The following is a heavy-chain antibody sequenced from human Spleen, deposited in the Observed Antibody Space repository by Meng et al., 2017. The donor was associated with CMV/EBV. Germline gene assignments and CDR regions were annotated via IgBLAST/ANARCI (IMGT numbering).Heavy chain of an antibody. J-gene: IGHJ4*02. D-gene: IGHD1-26*01. CDR3: AKEGKSVYSGSSYAS. CDR2: IYSGGTST. CDR1: GFTLSSYA. Sequence: GESLKISCAGVGFTLSSYAMSWVRQPPGKGLECVSIIYSGGTSTDYADSVKGRFTISRDNSKNTLYLQMNSLRAEDTAVYYCAKEGKSVYSGSSYASWGQGTLVTVS. V-gene: IGHV3-23*03.